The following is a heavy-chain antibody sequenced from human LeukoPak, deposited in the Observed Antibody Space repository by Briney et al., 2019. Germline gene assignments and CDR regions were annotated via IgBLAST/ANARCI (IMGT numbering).Heavy chain of an antibody. CDR1: GDSLSSRSYY. J-gene: IGHJ4*02. Sequence: PSETLSLTCTVSGDSLSSRSYYWGWISQPPGKGLEWIGSIYYSGRTYYNPSLKSRVTISVDTSKNQFSLKLSSVTAADTAVYYCFCQHVEFQKTDDYWGQGNLVTVSS. CDR3: FCQHVEFQKTDDY. D-gene: IGHD3-10*01. V-gene: IGHV4-39*01. CDR2: IYYSGRT.